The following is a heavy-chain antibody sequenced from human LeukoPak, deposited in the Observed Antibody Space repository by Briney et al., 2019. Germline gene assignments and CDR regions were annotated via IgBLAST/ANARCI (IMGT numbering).Heavy chain of an antibody. Sequence: PGGSLRLSCAASGFTFSSYGMSWVRQAPGKGLEWVSGINWNGGSTNYADSVKGRFTISRDNAKNSLYLQMNSLRAEDTALYYCAKGTSYDSSGYYPDYYFDYWGQGTLVTVSS. J-gene: IGHJ4*02. D-gene: IGHD3-22*01. CDR3: AKGTSYDSSGYYPDYYFDY. CDR1: GFTFSSYG. CDR2: INWNGGST. V-gene: IGHV3-20*04.